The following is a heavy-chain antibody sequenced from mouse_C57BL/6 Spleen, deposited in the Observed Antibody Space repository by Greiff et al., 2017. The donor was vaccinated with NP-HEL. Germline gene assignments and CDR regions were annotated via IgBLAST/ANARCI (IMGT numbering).Heavy chain of an antibody. J-gene: IGHJ4*01. Sequence: EVKLVESGGGLVKPGGSLKLSCAASGFTFSSYAMSWVRQTPEKRLEWVATISDGGSYTYYPGNVKGRFTISRDNAKNNLYLQMSHRKSDVTAMYYWARDRDGNYGYAVDYWGKGTSVTVSS. D-gene: IGHD2-1*01. CDR1: GFTFSSYA. V-gene: IGHV5-4*01. CDR2: ISDGGSYT. CDR3: ARDRDGNYGYAVDY.